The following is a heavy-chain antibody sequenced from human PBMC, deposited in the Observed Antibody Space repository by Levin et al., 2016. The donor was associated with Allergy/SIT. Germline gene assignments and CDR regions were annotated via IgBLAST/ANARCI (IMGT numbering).Heavy chain of an antibody. CDR1: GYTFTSYY. CDR2: INPSGGST. CDR3: ATCMVRGVITAWFDP. V-gene: IGHV1-46*03. J-gene: IGHJ5*02. D-gene: IGHD3-10*01. Sequence: ASVKVSCKASGYTFTSYYMHWVRQAPGQGLEWMGIINPSGGSTSYAQKFQGRVTMTRDTSTSTVYMELSSLRSEDTAVYYCATCMVRGVITAWFDPGAREPWSPSPQ.